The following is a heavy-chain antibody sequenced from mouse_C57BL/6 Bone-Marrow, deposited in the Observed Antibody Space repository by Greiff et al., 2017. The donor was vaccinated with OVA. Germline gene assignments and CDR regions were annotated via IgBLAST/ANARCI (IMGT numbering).Heavy chain of an antibody. V-gene: IGHV5-4*01. J-gene: IGHJ1*03. CDR1: GFTFSSYA. Sequence: EVKLVESGGGLVKPGGSLKLSCAASGFTFSSYAMSWVRQTPEKRLEWVATISDGGSYTYYPDNVKGRFTISRDNAKNNLYLQMSHLKSEDTAMYYCAREHNKGYFDIWGTGTTVTVTS. CDR3: AREHNKGYFDI. D-gene: IGHD6-1*01. CDR2: ISDGGSYT.